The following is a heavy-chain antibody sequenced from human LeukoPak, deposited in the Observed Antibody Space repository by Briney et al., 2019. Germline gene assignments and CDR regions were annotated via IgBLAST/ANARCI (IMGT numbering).Heavy chain of an antibody. V-gene: IGHV3-7*05. J-gene: IGHJ4*02. CDR2: IKQDGGEE. CDR1: RFTFSDYW. CDR3: AGSSGWARYFEY. Sequence: GGSLRLSCAASRFTFSDYWMSWVRQAPGKGLEWVANIKQDGGEEYYVDSVKGRFTISRDNAKNSLYLQMNSLRAEDTAVYYCAGSSGWARYFEYWGQGTLVTVSS. D-gene: IGHD6-19*01.